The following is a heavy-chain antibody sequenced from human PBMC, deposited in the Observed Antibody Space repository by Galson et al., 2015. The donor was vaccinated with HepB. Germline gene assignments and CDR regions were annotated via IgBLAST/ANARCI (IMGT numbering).Heavy chain of an antibody. D-gene: IGHD5-18*01. CDR1: GGTFSSYA. CDR2: IIPIFGTA. Sequence: SVKVSCKASGGTFSSYAISWVRQAPGQGLEWMGGIIPIFGTANYAQKFQGRVTITADESTSTAYMELSSLRSEDTAVYYCASYVDTAMGGYYYYYYYGMDVWGQGTTVTVSS. CDR3: ASYVDTAMGGYYYYYYYGMDV. J-gene: IGHJ6*02. V-gene: IGHV1-69*13.